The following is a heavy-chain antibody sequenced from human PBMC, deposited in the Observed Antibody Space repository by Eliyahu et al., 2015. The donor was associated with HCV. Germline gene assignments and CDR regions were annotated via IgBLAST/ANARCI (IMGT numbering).Heavy chain of an antibody. Sequence: QVQLQESGPGLVRPSQTLSLTCTVSNDSISNAYYYWSWIRQCPGKGLEWIGYIYHSGSTNYSPSLMSRVTMSVDTSKNQFSLKLRSVTAADTAVYYCARVRRGYGEYLYWFDPWGQGTLVTVSS. V-gene: IGHV4-31*03. CDR2: IYHSGST. CDR1: NDSISNAYYY. CDR3: ARVRRGYGEYLYWFDP. D-gene: IGHD4/OR15-4a*01. J-gene: IGHJ5*02.